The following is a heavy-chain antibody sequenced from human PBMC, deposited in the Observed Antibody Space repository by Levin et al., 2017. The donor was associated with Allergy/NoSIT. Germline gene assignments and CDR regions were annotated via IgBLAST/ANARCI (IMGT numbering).Heavy chain of an antibody. J-gene: IGHJ4*02. Sequence: GGSLRLSCAASGFTFNTYVMTWVRQAPGKGLEWVAGISATGDTTYYADSVKGRFTISRDNSKNTLYLQMNSLRAEDTAVYYCSKVWGGHYFDYWGQGTLVTVSS. CDR2: ISATGDTT. CDR1: GFTFNTYV. CDR3: SKVWGGHYFDY. D-gene: IGHD3-16*01. V-gene: IGHV3-23*01.